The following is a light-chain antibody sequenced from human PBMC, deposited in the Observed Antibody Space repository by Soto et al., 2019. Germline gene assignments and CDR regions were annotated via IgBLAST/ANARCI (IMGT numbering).Light chain of an antibody. J-gene: IGLJ1*01. Sequence: QSALTQPASVSGSPGQSITISCTGTSSDVGSYNLASWYQQHPGKAPKLMIYEGSKRPSGVSNRFSGSKSGNTASLTISGLQAEDEADYYCCSYAGISAFYVFGTGTKLTVL. CDR2: EGS. V-gene: IGLV2-23*01. CDR3: CSYAGISAFYV. CDR1: SSDVGSYNL.